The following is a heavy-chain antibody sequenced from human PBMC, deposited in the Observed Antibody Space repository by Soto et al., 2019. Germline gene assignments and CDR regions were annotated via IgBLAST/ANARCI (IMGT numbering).Heavy chain of an antibody. J-gene: IGHJ4*02. CDR1: GGSFSGYY. D-gene: IGHD5-18*01. V-gene: IGHV4-34*01. CDR3: ATRRGYSYGSGVFGY. Sequence: QVQLQQWGAGLLKPSETLSLTCAVYGGSFSGYYWSWIRQPPGKGLEWIGEINHSGSTNYNPSLKSRVTISVDPSKNQFSLKLSSVTAADTAVYYCATRRGYSYGSGVFGYWGQGTLVTVSS. CDR2: INHSGST.